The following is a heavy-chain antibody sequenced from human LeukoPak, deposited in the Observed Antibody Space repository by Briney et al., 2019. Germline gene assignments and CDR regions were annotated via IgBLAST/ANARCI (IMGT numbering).Heavy chain of an antibody. CDR1: GGSFSGYY. CDR3: ARYSSGWYSRASDAFDI. J-gene: IGHJ3*02. D-gene: IGHD6-19*01. CDR2: INHSGST. Sequence: SETLSLTCAVYGGSFSGYYWSWIRQPPGKGLEWIGEINHSGSTNYNPSPKSRVTISVDTSKNQFSLKLSSVTAADTAVYYCARYSSGWYSRASDAFDIWGQGTMVTVSS. V-gene: IGHV4-34*01.